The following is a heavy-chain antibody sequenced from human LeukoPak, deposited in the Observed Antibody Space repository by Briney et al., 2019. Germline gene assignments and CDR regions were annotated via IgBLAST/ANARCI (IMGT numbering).Heavy chain of an antibody. D-gene: IGHD2-2*01. CDR2: IKQDGSEK. CDR3: ARDCSSTNCHRGGFDP. V-gene: IGHV3-7*01. Sequence: GGSLRLSCAASGFTFGSYWMSWVRQAPGKGLEWVANIKQDGSEKYYVDSVKGRFTISRDNGKNSLYLQINSLRAEDTAVYYCARDCSSTNCHRGGFDPWGQGTLVTVSS. CDR1: GFTFGSYW. J-gene: IGHJ5*02.